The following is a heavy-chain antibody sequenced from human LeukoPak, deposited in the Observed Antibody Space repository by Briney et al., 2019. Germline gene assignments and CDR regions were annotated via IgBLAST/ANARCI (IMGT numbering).Heavy chain of an antibody. V-gene: IGHV3-7*01. CDR1: GFTLSSYW. J-gene: IGHJ4*02. D-gene: IGHD3-22*01. Sequence: GGSLRLSCAASGFTLSSYWMSWVRQAPGKGLEWVANINQDGREKNYVDSVKGRFTISRDNAKNSLYLQMNSLRAEDTAVYYCAGEYYYDSSGYYYWGQGTLVTVSS. CDR3: AGEYYYDSSGYYY. CDR2: INQDGREK.